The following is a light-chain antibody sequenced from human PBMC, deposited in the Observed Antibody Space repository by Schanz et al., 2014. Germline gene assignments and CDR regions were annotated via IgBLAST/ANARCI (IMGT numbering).Light chain of an antibody. J-gene: IGLJ1*01. Sequence: QSALTQPASVSGSPGQSITISCTGTSSDVGSYNLVSWYQQHPGKAPKLMIYEGSKRPSGVSNRFSGSKSGNTASLTISGLQAEDEADYYCCSSEVFGTGTKLTVL. CDR1: SSDVGSYNL. CDR2: EGS. V-gene: IGLV2-23*01. CDR3: CSSEV.